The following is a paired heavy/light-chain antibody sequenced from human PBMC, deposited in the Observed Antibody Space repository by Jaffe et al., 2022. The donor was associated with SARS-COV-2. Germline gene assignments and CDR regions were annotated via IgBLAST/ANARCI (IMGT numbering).Light chain of an antibody. Sequence: DVQMTQFPSTLSASVGDRVTITCRASQSFSGWLAWYQQKLGKAPKVLIYKTSSLQSGVPSRFSGSGSGTDFTLTISSLQPDDFATYYCQQYNDYSRAFGQGTKVEIK. J-gene: IGKJ1*01. CDR2: KTS. CDR3: QQYNDYSRA. CDR1: QSFSGW. V-gene: IGKV1-5*03.
Heavy chain of an antibody. CDR3: AREAAVYYFDY. J-gene: IGHJ4*02. Sequence: QVQLQESGPGLVKPSETLSLTCTVSGTSVSSGLYYWSWIRQPPGKGLEWIGYVYYNGDTKYSPSLKSRVTISVDTSKNLFSLKLTSVTAADTAVYYCAREAAVYYFDYWGQGTLVTVSS. V-gene: IGHV4-61*01. CDR1: GTSVSSGLYY. D-gene: IGHD6-13*01. CDR2: VYYNGDT.